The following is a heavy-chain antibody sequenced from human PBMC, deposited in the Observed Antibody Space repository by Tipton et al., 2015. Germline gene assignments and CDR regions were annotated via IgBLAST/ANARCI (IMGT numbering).Heavy chain of an antibody. J-gene: IGHJ4*02. V-gene: IGHV4-59*07. CDR2: IYYTGST. D-gene: IGHD4-23*01. Sequence: TLSLTCSVSGDSINRYYWSWIRQPPGKGLECIGYIYYTGSTHYNPSLKSRVTMSRDTSKNQFSLKVSSVTASDTAVYYCARARGRHGGLFDSWGQGILVTVSS. CDR3: ARARGRHGGLFDS. CDR1: GDSINRYY.